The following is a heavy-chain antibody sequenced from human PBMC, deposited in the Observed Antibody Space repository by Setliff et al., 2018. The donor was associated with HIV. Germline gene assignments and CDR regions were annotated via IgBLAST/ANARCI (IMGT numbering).Heavy chain of an antibody. V-gene: IGHV4-39*01. CDR3: ARRDGYSYGFYFDY. CDR2: IYYSGST. J-gene: IGHJ4*02. D-gene: IGHD5-18*01. CDR1: GGSISSSNYY. Sequence: ETLSLTCTVSGGSISSSNYYWGWIRQPPGKGLEWIGSIYYSGSTYYNPSLKSRLTISVDTSKNQFSLKLSSVTAADTAVYYCARRDGYSYGFYFDYWGQGTLVTVSS.